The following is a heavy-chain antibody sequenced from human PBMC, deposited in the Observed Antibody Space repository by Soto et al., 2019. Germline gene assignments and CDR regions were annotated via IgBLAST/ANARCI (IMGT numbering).Heavy chain of an antibody. J-gene: IGHJ3*02. CDR1: GFTFSNAW. CDR2: IKSKTDGGTT. CDR3: PTEYSSSSGAFDI. V-gene: IGHV3-15*01. D-gene: IGHD6-6*01. Sequence: GESLKISCAASGFTFSNAWMSWVRQAPGKGLEWVGRIKSKTDGGTTDYAAPVKGRFTISRDDSKNTLYLQMNSLKTEDTAVYYCPTEYSSSSGAFDIWGQGTMVTVSS.